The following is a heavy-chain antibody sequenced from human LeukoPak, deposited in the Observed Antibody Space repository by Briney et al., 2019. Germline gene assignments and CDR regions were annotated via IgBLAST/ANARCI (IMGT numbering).Heavy chain of an antibody. CDR1: GYTFTSYA. Sequence: ASVKVSCKASGYTFTSYAMHWVRQAPGQRLEWMGWINAGNGNTKYSQKFRGRVTITRDTSASTAYMELSSLRSEDTAVYYCARSSWGPVGFDPWGQGTLVTVSS. CDR2: INAGNGNT. CDR3: ARSSWGPVGFDP. V-gene: IGHV1-3*01. J-gene: IGHJ5*02. D-gene: IGHD3-16*01.